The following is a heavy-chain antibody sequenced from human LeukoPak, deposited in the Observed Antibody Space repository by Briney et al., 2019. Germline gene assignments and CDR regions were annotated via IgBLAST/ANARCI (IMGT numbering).Heavy chain of an antibody. D-gene: IGHD4-11*01. CDR1: GGSITSYY. CDR3: ARDNGVTHY. J-gene: IGHJ4*02. Sequence: SETLSLTCTVSGGSITSYYWSWIRQPPGKGLEWIGYIYYRGSTNYNPSLKSRVTISVDTSKNQFSLKLSSVTAADTAVYYCARDNGVTHYWGQGTLVTVSS. V-gene: IGHV4-59*12. CDR2: IYYRGST.